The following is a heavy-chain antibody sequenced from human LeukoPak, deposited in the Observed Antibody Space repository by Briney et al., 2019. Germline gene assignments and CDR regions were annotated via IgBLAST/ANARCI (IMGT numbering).Heavy chain of an antibody. CDR2: IYAGDSDA. D-gene: IGHD1-1*01. V-gene: IGHV5-51*01. CDR1: GYSFNTYW. Sequence: GESLKISCRGSGYSFNTYWIGWVRQMPGKGLEWMGIIYAGDSDARYSPSFQGQVTISADKSISTAYLQWSSLKASDTAMYYCARSDTVQLERPFDYWGQGTLVTVSS. J-gene: IGHJ4*02. CDR3: ARSDTVQLERPFDY.